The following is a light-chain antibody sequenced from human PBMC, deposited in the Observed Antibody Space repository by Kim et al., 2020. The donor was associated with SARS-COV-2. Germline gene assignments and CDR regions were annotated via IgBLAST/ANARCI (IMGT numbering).Light chain of an antibody. J-gene: IGKJ2*01. CDR3: QQYGQSPRYT. CDR2: GAF. V-gene: IGKV3-20*01. Sequence: EIVLTQSPGTLSLSPGERATLSCRASQSVSSTYLAWYQHKPGQAPRLLIYGAFSRATGIPDRFSGSGSGTDFTLTISRLEPEDFAVYYCQQYGQSPRYTFGQGTKLE. CDR1: QSVSSTY.